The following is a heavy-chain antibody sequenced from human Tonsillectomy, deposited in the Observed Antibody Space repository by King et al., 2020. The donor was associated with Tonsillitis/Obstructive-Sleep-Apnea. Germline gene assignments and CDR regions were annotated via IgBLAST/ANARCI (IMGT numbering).Heavy chain of an antibody. CDR3: ASRSITIFGVVMYDNWFDP. V-gene: IGHV1-69*01. CDR2: IIPIFGTA. CDR1: GGTFSSYA. J-gene: IGHJ5*02. D-gene: IGHD3-3*01. Sequence: VQLVQSGAEVKKPGSSVKVSCKASGGTFSSYAISWVRQAPGQGLEWMGGIIPIFGTANYAQKFQGRVTITADESTSTAYMELSSLRSEDTAGYYCASRSITIFGVVMYDNWFDPWGQGTLVTVSS.